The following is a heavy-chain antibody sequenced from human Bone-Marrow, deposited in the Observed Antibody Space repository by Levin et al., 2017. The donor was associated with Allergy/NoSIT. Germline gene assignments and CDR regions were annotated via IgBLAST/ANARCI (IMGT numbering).Heavy chain of an antibody. CDR1: GGSISSSDW. V-gene: IGHV4-4*02. Sequence: SETLSLTCAVSGGSISSSDWWSWVRQPPGKGLEWIGEIFHSGSTNYNPSLKSRVTISVDKSKNQFSLKLSSVTAADTAVYYCARVSPDYYYYYYMDVWGKGTTVTVSS. J-gene: IGHJ6*03. CDR3: ARVSPDYYYYYYMDV. CDR2: IFHSGST.